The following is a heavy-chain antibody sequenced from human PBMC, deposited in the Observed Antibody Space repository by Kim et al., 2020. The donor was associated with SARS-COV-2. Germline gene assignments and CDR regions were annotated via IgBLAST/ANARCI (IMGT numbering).Heavy chain of an antibody. CDR1: GFTFSTYS. V-gene: IGHV3-23*01. J-gene: IGHJ5*02. CDR3: ARDQSPSGSYHWFDP. Sequence: VGSLRLSCAASGFTFSTYSMGWVRQAPGKGLDWVSSISGSGGHTYYADFLKGRFTISRDNSKSTLYLQMNSLRAEDTALYYCARDQSPSGSYHWFDPWGQGTLVTVSS. CDR2: ISGSGGHT. D-gene: IGHD1-26*01.